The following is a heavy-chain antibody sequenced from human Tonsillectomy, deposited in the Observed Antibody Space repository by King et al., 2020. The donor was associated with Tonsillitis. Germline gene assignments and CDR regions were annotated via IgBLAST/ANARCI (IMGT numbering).Heavy chain of an antibody. CDR1: GGSINIGSGVYS. CDR2: IYAIGGA. Sequence: QLQLQESGSGLVKPSQTLSLTCDVSGGSINIGSGVYSWTWIRQPPWKGLAFLGYIYAIGGAYYNPSLKSRVTLSVDRSQNTFSLRLTSLTAADTAVYYCARDRGLVTPYYYGLDVWGQGTTVIVSS. V-gene: IGHV4-30-2*01. D-gene: IGHD3/OR15-3a*01. CDR3: ARDRGLVTPYYYGLDV. J-gene: IGHJ6*02.